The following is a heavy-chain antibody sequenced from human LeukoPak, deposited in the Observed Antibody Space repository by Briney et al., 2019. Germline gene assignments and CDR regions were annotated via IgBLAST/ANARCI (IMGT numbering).Heavy chain of an antibody. CDR3: ARHRSYYCSSTSCSLNWFDP. CDR1: GGSFSGYY. J-gene: IGHJ5*02. V-gene: IGHV4-39*01. Sequence: KASETLSLTCAVYGGSFSGYYWGWIRQPPGKGLEWIGSIYYSGSTYYNPSLKSRVTISVDTSKNQFSLKLSSVTAADTAVYYCARHRSYYCSSTSCSLNWFDPWGQGTLVTVSS. CDR2: IYYSGST. D-gene: IGHD2-2*01.